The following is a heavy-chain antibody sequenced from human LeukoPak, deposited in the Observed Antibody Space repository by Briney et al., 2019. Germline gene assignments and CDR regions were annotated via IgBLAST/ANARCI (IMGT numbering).Heavy chain of an antibody. D-gene: IGHD3-3*01. CDR3: AGDPSLGVVKPYFDY. CDR1: GYTFTSYA. CDR2: ISAYNGNT. J-gene: IGHJ4*02. V-gene: IGHV1-18*01. Sequence: ASVKVSCKASGYTFTSYAIGWVRQAPGQGLEGVGWISAYNGNTHYAQKHQGTVTMSTDASRSTPHMELRTLRSHDTALYFLAGDPSLGVVKPYFDYWGQGTLVTVSS.